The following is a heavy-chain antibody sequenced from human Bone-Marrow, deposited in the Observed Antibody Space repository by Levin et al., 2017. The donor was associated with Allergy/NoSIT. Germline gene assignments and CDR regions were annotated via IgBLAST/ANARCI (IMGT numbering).Heavy chain of an antibody. D-gene: IGHD4-17*01. CDR3: ARANGEPNFDY. J-gene: IGHJ4*02. Sequence: SQTLSLTCTVSGDSVRSGSYFWSWVRQPPGRGLEWLGYIYYSGSTKYNPSLKGRVTISVDTSKNQFSLKLNAVTAADTAVYYCARANGEPNFDYWGQGSLVTVSS. CDR2: IYYSGST. V-gene: IGHV4-61*01. CDR1: GDSVRSGSYF.